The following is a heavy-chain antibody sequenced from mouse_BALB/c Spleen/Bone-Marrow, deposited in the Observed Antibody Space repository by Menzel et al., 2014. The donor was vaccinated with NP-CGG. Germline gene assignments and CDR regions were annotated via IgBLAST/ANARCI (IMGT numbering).Heavy chain of an antibody. J-gene: IGHJ2*01. D-gene: IGHD2-10*02. CDR1: GYTFASYW. CDR2: IYPSDSYT. CDR3: TREYGNYPFDY. Sequence: SGAELVRPGASVKLSCKASGYTFASYWINWVKQRPGQGLEWIGNIYPSDSYTNYNQKFKDKATLTVDKSSSTAYMQLSSPTSEDSAVYYCTREYGNYPFDYWGQGTTLTVSS. V-gene: IGHV1-69*02.